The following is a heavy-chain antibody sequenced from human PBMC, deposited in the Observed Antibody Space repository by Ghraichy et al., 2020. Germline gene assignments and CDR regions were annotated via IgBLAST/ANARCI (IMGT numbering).Heavy chain of an antibody. J-gene: IGHJ6*02. V-gene: IGHV4-39*01. CDR2: IYNTGTM. CDR3: ARHFNTIWGVAHGGSLDV. CDR1: DYSLNQARYY. D-gene: IGHD3-3*01. Sequence: SQTLSLTCPVTDYSLNQARYYWHSSDLPSGMRLAWIGSIYNTGTMYNNPSLKSRVTISVDTSTNQFSLKVRSVTAADTAVYYCARHFNTIWGVAHGGSLDVWGQG.